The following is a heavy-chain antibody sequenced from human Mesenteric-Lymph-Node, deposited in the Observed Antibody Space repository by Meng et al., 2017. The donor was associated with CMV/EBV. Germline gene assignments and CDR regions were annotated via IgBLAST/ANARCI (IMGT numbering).Heavy chain of an antibody. CDR1: GFTFSSYE. V-gene: IGHV3-48*03. D-gene: IGHD3-10*01. CDR2: ISSSGSTI. CDR3: ARVDSSGNDY. Sequence: GGSLRLSCAASGFTFSSYEMNWVRQAPGKGLEWVSYISSSGSTIYYADSVKGRFTISRDNAKNSLYLQMNSLRAEDTAVYYCARVDSSGNDYWGQGTLVTVSS. J-gene: IGHJ4*02.